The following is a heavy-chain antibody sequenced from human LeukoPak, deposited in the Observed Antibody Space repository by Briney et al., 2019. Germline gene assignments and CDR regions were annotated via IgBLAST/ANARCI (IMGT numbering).Heavy chain of an antibody. V-gene: IGHV4-30-4*01. CDR1: GGSISSGDYY. Sequence: SETLSLTCTVSGGSISSGDYYWSWIRQPPGKGLEWIGYIYYSGSTYYNPSLKSRVTISVDTSKNQFSLKLSSVTAADTAVYYCARDDRTTSFWGYLTGAPDVAFDIWGQGTMVTVSS. CDR3: ARDDRTTSFWGYLTGAPDVAFDI. D-gene: IGHD2/OR15-2a*01. CDR2: IYYSGST. J-gene: IGHJ3*02.